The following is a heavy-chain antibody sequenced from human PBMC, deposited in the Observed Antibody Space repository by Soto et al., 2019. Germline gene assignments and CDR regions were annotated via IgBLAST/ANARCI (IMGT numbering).Heavy chain of an antibody. J-gene: IGHJ4*02. CDR2: MSYDGTTK. V-gene: IGHV3-30-3*01. CDR1: GFIFSNYV. Sequence: QVQLVESGGGVVQPGRSLRLSCAASGFIFSNYVMYWVRQAPGKGLEWEAFMSYDGTTKYSADSVKGRFTISRDNSKNTLYLQMNSLRPEDTAVYYCAREVLWSRYFDYWGQGTLVTVSS. CDR3: AREVLWSRYFDY. D-gene: IGHD3-10*01.